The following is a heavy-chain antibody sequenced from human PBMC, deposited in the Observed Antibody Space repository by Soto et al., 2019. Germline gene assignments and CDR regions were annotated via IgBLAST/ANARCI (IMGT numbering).Heavy chain of an antibody. CDR2: ISYDGSNK. CDR1: GFTFSSYA. V-gene: IGHV3-30-3*01. D-gene: IGHD1-26*01. Sequence: PRLSCAASGFTFSSYAMHWVRHAPGKGLEWVAVISYDGSNKYYADSVKGRFTISRDNSKNTLYLQMNSLRAEDTAVYYCAPPWGVGAKEWFDYWGQGTLVTVSS. J-gene: IGHJ4*02. CDR3: APPWGVGAKEWFDY.